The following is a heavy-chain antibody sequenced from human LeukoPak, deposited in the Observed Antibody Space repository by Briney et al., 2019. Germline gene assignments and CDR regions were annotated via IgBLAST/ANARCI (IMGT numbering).Heavy chain of an antibody. D-gene: IGHD2-21*02. CDR1: GFTFDDYA. J-gene: IGHJ3*02. V-gene: IGHV3-9*01. Sequence: PGGSLRLSCAASGFTFDDYAMHWVRQAPGKGLEWVSGISWNSGSIGYADSVKGRFTISRDNAKNSLYLQMNSLRTEDTAVYYCARVQSAYCGGDCYSVSTKAFDIWGQGTMVTVSS. CDR3: ARVQSAYCGGDCYSVSTKAFDI. CDR2: ISWNSGSI.